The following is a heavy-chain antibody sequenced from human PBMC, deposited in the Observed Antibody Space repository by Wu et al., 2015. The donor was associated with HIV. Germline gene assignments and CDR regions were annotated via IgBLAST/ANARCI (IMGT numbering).Heavy chain of an antibody. Sequence: QVQLVQSGAEVKKPGASVKVSCKVSGYTLTELSMHWVRQAPGKGLEWMGGFDPEDGETIYAQKFQGRVTMTEDTSTDTAYMELSSPRSEDTAVYYCATATIAAAGTHSWDAFDIWGQGTMVTVSS. D-gene: IGHD6-13*01. CDR1: GYTLTELS. CDR2: FDPEDGET. J-gene: IGHJ3*02. V-gene: IGHV1-24*01. CDR3: ATATIAAAGTHSWDAFDI.